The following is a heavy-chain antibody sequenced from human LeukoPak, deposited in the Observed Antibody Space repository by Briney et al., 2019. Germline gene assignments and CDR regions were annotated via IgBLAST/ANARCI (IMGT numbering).Heavy chain of an antibody. CDR3: ARTLGYDSRSSYYYYYYMDV. Sequence: SETLSLTCTVSGGSISSYYWSWVRQPPGKGLEWIGYIYYSGSTNYNPSLKSRVTISVDTSKNQFSLKLSSVTAADTAVYYCARTLGYDSRSSYYYYYYMDVWGKGTTVTVSS. D-gene: IGHD3-22*01. V-gene: IGHV4-59*01. J-gene: IGHJ6*03. CDR1: GGSISSYY. CDR2: IYYSGST.